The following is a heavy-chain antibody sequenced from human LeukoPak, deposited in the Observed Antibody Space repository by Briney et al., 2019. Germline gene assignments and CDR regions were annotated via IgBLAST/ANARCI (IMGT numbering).Heavy chain of an antibody. CDR2: ISSNGGST. D-gene: IGHD6-19*01. J-gene: IGHJ5*02. CDR1: GFTFSTYA. V-gene: IGHV3-64*01. CDR3: ARAHLPGIAVAGTFDP. Sequence: GGSLRLSCAASGFTFSTYAMRWVRQAPGKGLEYVSAISSNGGSTYYANSVKGRFTISRDNSKNTLYLQMGSLRAEDMAVYYCARAHLPGIAVAGTFDPWGQGTLVTVSS.